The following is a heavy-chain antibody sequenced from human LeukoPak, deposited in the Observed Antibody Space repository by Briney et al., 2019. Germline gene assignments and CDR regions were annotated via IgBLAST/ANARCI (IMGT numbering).Heavy chain of an antibody. CDR2: VSYDGSNK. CDR1: GFAFITYG. CDR3: AKEPGVAAAGKAYFDY. J-gene: IGHJ4*02. V-gene: IGHV3-30*18. D-gene: IGHD6-13*01. Sequence: GGPLRLSGAPSGFAFITYGMHWVRQAPGKGLEWVAVVSYDGSNKYYADSVKGRFTISRDNSKNTLYLQMNSLRAEDTAVYYCAKEPGVAAAGKAYFDYWGQGTLVTVSS.